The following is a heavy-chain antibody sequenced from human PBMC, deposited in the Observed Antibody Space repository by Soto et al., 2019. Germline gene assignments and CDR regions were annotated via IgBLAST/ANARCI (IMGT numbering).Heavy chain of an antibody. CDR2: ISYDGSNK. Sequence: QVQLVESGGGVVQPGRSLRLSCAASGFTFSSYGMHWVRQAPGKGLEWVAVISYDGSNKYYADSVKGRFTISRDNSKNKLYQQMNILRAEDTAVYYCAKDVRGSYYYGIDVWCQGNKVTVSS. V-gene: IGHV3-30*18. CDR1: GFTFSSYG. D-gene: IGHD3-10*01. CDR3: AKDVRGSYYYGIDV. J-gene: IGHJ6*02.